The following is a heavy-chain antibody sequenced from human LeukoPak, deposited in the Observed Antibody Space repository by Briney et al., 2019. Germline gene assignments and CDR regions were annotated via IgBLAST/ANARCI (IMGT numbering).Heavy chain of an antibody. CDR2: INQDGSQK. Sequence: GGSLRLSCAASGFTFGSCWMNWVRQTPGKGLEWVANINQDGSQKFYVDSAKGRLTISRDNANNSLYLQMNSLRAEDTAVYYCARALYGDYGPEVYYYYGMDVWGQGTTVTVSS. CDR1: GFTFGSCW. CDR3: ARALYGDYGPEVYYYYGMDV. D-gene: IGHD4-17*01. V-gene: IGHV3-7*01. J-gene: IGHJ6*02.